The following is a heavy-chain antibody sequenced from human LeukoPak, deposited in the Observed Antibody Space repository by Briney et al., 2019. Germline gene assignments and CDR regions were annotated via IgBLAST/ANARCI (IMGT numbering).Heavy chain of an antibody. CDR1: GYTFTSYA. D-gene: IGHD6-13*01. Sequence: ASVKVSCKASGYTFTSYAMHWVRQAPGQRLEWMGWINAGNGNTKYSQKFQGRVTITADKSTSTAYMELSSLRSEDTAVYYCARDKPGIADYWGQGTLVTVSS. CDR3: ARDKPGIADY. V-gene: IGHV1-3*01. CDR2: INAGNGNT. J-gene: IGHJ4*02.